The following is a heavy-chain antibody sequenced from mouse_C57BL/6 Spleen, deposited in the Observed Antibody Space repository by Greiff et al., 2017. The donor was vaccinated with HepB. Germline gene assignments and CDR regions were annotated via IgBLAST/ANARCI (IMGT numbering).Heavy chain of an antibody. CDR2: IYPGSGST. CDR1: GYTFTSYW. J-gene: IGHJ4*01. D-gene: IGHD4-1*01. Sequence: QVQLQQPGAELVKPGASVKMSCKASGYTFTSYWITWVKQRPGQGLEWIGDIYPGSGSTNYNEKFKSKGTLTVDTSSSTAYMQLSSLTSEYSAVYYSARAKTGTDDMDEWGQGTSVTVAS. CDR3: ARAKTGTDDMDE. V-gene: IGHV1-55*01.